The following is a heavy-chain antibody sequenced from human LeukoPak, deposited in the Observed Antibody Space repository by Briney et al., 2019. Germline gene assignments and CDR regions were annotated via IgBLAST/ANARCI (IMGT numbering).Heavy chain of an antibody. Sequence: GGSLRLSCAASGFTFSDYAMHWVRQAPGKELEYVSAISSNGGSIHYANSVKGRFTISRDNSKNTLYLQMNSLRAEDTAVYYCARDQWFGELLTRYYFDYWGQGTLVTVSS. CDR2: ISSNGGSI. J-gene: IGHJ4*02. V-gene: IGHV3-64*01. CDR3: ARDQWFGELLTRYYFDY. D-gene: IGHD3-10*01. CDR1: GFTFSDYA.